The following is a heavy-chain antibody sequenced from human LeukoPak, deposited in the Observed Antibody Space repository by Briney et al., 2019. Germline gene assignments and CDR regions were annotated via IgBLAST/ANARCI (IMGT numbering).Heavy chain of an antibody. Sequence: GGSLRLSCAASGFTFSSYAMSWVRQAPGKGLEWVSAIRGSGDRTHYADSVKGRFTISRDNSKNTLYLQTNSLRAEDTAVYYCAKDSKIVGATFRSYHYMDVWGKGTAVTVSS. V-gene: IGHV3-23*01. D-gene: IGHD1-26*01. CDR2: IRGSGDRT. J-gene: IGHJ6*03. CDR3: AKDSKIVGATFRSYHYMDV. CDR1: GFTFSSYA.